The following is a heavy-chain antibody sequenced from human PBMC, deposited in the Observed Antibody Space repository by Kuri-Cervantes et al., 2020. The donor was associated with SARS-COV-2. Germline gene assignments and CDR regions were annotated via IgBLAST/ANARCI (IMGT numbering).Heavy chain of an antibody. CDR3: ARGGGLIITRDLQKDGLDI. V-gene: IGHV1-69*13. CDR2: ISPIFCTA. Sequence: SVKVSCKASGGTFNSYAISWVRQAPGQGLEWMGGISPIFCTASYAPKFQGRVTITADESTSTAYMELSSLRSEDTAVYYCARGGGLIITRDLQKDGLDIWGQGTMVTVSS. D-gene: IGHD3-16*02. J-gene: IGHJ3*02. CDR1: GGTFNSYA.